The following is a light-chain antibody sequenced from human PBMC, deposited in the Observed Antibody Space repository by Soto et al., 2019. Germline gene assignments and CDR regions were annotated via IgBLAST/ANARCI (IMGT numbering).Light chain of an antibody. Sequence: QSVLTQPASVSGSPGQSITISCAGTSSDGGGYNYVSWYQQYPGTAPKLIIYDVTNRPSGVSNRFSGSKSGNTASLSISGLQAEDAADYFCCSYSGSTTSYVFGTATKVTVL. CDR1: SSDGGGYNY. CDR3: CSYSGSTTSYV. J-gene: IGLJ1*01. V-gene: IGLV2-14*03. CDR2: DVT.